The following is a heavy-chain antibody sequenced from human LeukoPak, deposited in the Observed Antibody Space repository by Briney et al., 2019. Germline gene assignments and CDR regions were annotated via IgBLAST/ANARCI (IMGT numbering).Heavy chain of an antibody. V-gene: IGHV3-30*02. CDR2: IWYDGSNK. CDR1: GFTFSSYG. J-gene: IGHJ3*02. Sequence: SGGSLRPSCAASGFTFSSYGMHWVRQAPGKGLEWVAVIWYDGSNKYYADSVKGRFTISRDNSKNTLYLQMNSLRAEDTAVYYCAKDAGYGDYGPYGAFDIWGQGTMVTVSS. CDR3: AKDAGYGDYGPYGAFDI. D-gene: IGHD4-17*01.